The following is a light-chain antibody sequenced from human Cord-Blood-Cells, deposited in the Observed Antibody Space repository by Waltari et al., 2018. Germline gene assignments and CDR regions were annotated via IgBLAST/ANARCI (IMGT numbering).Light chain of an antibody. Sequence: EIVLTQSPGTLSLSPAERATLSCRASQSVSSSYLAWYQQKPGQAPRLLSYGASSRATGIPDRFSGSGSGTDFTLTISRLEPEDFAVYYCQQYGSSPLTFGGGPKVEIK. CDR2: GAS. CDR1: QSVSSSY. V-gene: IGKV3-20*01. CDR3: QQYGSSPLT. J-gene: IGKJ4*01.